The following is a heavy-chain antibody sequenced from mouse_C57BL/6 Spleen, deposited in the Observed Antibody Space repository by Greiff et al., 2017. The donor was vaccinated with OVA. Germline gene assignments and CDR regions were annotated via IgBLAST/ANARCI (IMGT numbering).Heavy chain of an antibody. J-gene: IGHJ4*01. D-gene: IGHD1-1*01. V-gene: IGHV3-6*01. Sequence: ESGPGLVKPSQSLSLTCSVTGYSITSGYYWNWIRQFPGNKLEWMGYISYDGSNNYNPSLKNRISITRDTSKNQFFLKLNSVTTEDTATYYCARGITTVVNWAMDYWGQGTSVTVSS. CDR2: ISYDGSN. CDR3: ARGITTVVNWAMDY. CDR1: GYSITSGYY.